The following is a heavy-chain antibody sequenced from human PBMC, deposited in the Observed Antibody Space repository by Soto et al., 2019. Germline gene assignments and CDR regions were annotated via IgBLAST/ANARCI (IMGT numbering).Heavy chain of an antibody. Sequence: SETLSLTCAVYGGSFSGYYWSWIRQPPGKGLEWIGEINHSGSTNYNPSLKSRVTISVDTSKNQFSLKLSSVTAADTAVYYCARGRITMVRGERYYYGMDVWGQGTTVTVSS. CDR1: GGSFSGYY. D-gene: IGHD3-10*01. J-gene: IGHJ6*02. V-gene: IGHV4-34*01. CDR3: ARGRITMVRGERYYYGMDV. CDR2: INHSGST.